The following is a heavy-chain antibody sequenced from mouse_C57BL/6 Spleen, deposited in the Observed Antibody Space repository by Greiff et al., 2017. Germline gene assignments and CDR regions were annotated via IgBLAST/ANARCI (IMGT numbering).Heavy chain of an antibody. CDR3: ALSGTGLYYDRGY. V-gene: IGHV14-3*01. Sequence: VQLKQSVAELVRPGASVKLSCTASGFNIKNTYMHWVKQRPEQGLEWIGRIDPANCNTKYAPKFQGKAPLTADTSSNTAYLQLSSLTSEDTAIYYCALSGTGLYYDRGYWGQGTSVTVSS. J-gene: IGHJ4*01. D-gene: IGHD4-1*01. CDR1: GFNIKNTY. CDR2: IDPANCNT.